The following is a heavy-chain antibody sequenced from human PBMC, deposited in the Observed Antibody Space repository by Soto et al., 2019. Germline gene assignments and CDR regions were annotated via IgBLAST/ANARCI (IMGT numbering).Heavy chain of an antibody. CDR3: ARHKSGSDWLDP. J-gene: IGHJ5*02. CDR1: GGSISDISYC. D-gene: IGHD2-15*01. Sequence: SETLSLTCTVSGGSISDISYCWGWIRQPPGKGLQWIGCMFYSGATYYNPSLKNRVTLSVDTSNNEFSLKLVSVTAPDTAVYYCARHKSGSDWLDPWGQGTLATVSS. CDR2: MFYSGAT. V-gene: IGHV4-39*01.